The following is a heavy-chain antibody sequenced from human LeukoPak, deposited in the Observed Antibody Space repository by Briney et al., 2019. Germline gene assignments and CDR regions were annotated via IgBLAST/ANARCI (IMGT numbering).Heavy chain of an antibody. CDR2: MSSSSSTK. CDR1: GFTFSSCS. CDR3: ARYRNGFDY. D-gene: IGHD1-1*01. V-gene: IGHV3-48*02. Sequence: PGGSLRLSCAASGFTFSSCSMNWVRQAPGKGLEWVSYMSSSSSTKDYADSVKGRFTISRDNAKNSLYLQMNSLRDEDTAVYYCARYRNGFDYWGQGTLVTVSS. J-gene: IGHJ4*02.